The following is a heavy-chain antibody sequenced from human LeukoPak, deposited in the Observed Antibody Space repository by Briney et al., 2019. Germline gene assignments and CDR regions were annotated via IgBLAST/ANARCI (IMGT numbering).Heavy chain of an antibody. CDR2: INPNSGGT. CDR1: GYTFTGYY. Sequence: ASVKVSCKASGYTFTGYYMHWVRQAPGQGLEWMGWINPNSGGTNYAQKFQGRVTMTRDTSISTAYMELSRLRSDDTAVYYCAYYYDSSGQGRPPHFDYWGQGTLVAVSS. D-gene: IGHD3-22*01. CDR3: AYYYDSSGQGRPPHFDY. J-gene: IGHJ4*02. V-gene: IGHV1-2*02.